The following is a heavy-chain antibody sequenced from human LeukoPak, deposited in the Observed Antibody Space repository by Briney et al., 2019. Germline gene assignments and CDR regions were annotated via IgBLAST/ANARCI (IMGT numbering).Heavy chain of an antibody. CDR1: GYTFISYG. V-gene: IGHV1-18*01. Sequence: EASVKVSCKASGYTFISYGITWVRQAPGQGLEWMGWISAYNGNTNYTQKFQGRVTMTTDTSTSTAYMELRSLRSEDTAVYYCGYSSSWRLDYWGQGTLVTVSS. CDR2: ISAYNGNT. D-gene: IGHD6-13*01. CDR3: GYSSSWRLDY. J-gene: IGHJ4*02.